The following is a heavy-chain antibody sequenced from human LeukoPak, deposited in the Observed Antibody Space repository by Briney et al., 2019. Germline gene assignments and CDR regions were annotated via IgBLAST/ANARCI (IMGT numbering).Heavy chain of an antibody. D-gene: IGHD6-13*01. CDR2: ISSASNMM. CDR3: ATASGSWYRYYFDS. CDR1: GLTFSSYE. V-gene: IGHV3-48*03. J-gene: IGHJ4*02. Sequence: GGSLRLSCAASGLTFSSYEMNWVRQAPGKGLEWISYISSASNMMYYAESVKGRFTISRDNAKNSLYLQMNSLRAEDTAVYYCATASGSWYRYYFDSWGQGILVTVSS.